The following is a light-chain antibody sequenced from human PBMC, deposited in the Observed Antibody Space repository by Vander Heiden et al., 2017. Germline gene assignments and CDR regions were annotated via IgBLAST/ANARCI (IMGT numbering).Light chain of an antibody. V-gene: IGLV2-14*03. CDR2: DVS. J-gene: IGLJ2*01. CDR1: SSDVGGYNY. Sequence: QSALTQPASVSGSPGQSITISCTGTSSDVGGYNYVSWYQQHPGQAPKRMIYDVSKRPSGVSNRFSGSKSGNTASLTISGLQAEDEADYYCSSYTSSSTVVCGGGTKLTVI. CDR3: SSYTSSSTVV.